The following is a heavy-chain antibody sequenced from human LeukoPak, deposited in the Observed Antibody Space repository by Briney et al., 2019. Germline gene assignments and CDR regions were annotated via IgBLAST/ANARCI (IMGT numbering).Heavy chain of an antibody. J-gene: IGHJ3*02. D-gene: IGHD3-10*01. V-gene: IGHV3-74*01. CDR2: INSDGSST. CDR1: GFTFRSYA. CDR3: ARDIVVRGVDAFDI. Sequence: GGSLRLSCVASGFTFRSYAMSWVRQGPGKGLVWVSRINSDGSSTIYADSVKGRFTISRDNAKNTLYLQMNSLRAEDTAAYYCARDIVVRGVDAFDIWGQGTLVTVSS.